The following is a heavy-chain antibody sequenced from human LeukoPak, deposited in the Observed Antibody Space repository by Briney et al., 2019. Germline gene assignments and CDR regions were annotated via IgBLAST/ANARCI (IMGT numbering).Heavy chain of an antibody. V-gene: IGHV5-51*01. J-gene: IGHJ5*02. CDR2: IYPGDSDT. CDR1: GYSFTSYW. Sequence: GESLKISCKGSGYSFTSYWIGWVRQMPGKGLEWMGIIYPGDSDTRYSPSFQGQVTISADKSISTAYLQWSSLKASDTAMYYCARGPMVRGVIRDNPHNWFDPWGQGTLVTVSS. CDR3: ARGPMVRGVIRDNPHNWFDP. D-gene: IGHD3-10*01.